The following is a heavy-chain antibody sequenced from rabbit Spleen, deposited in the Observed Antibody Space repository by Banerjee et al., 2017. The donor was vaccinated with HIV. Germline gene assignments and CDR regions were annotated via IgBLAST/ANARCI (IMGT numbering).Heavy chain of an antibody. CDR1: GIDFSRYYY. Sequence: QEQLEESGGGLVKPGGTLTLTCKASGIDFSRYYYMCWVRQAPGKGLEWIGCIYTGSGGSTYYASWAKGRFTVSKTSSTTVTLQMTSLTAADTATYFCARDTASSFSSYGMDLWGPGTLVTVS. CDR2: IYTGSGGST. V-gene: IGHV1S45*01. J-gene: IGHJ6*01. D-gene: IGHD8-1*01. CDR3: ARDTASSFSSYGMDL.